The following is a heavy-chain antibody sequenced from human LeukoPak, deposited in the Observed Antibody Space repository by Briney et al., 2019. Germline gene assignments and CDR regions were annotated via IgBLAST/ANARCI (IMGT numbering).Heavy chain of an antibody. CDR1: GFTVSSNY. J-gene: IGHJ6*03. D-gene: IGHD6-6*01. CDR3: ARVRSSYYMDV. Sequence: GGSLRLSCAASGFTVSSNYMSWVRQAPGKGLEWLSVIYSGGSTYYADSVKGRFTVSRDNAKNSLYLQMNSLRAEDTAVYYCARVRSSYYMDVWGKGTTVTVSS. CDR2: IYSGGST. V-gene: IGHV3-66*01.